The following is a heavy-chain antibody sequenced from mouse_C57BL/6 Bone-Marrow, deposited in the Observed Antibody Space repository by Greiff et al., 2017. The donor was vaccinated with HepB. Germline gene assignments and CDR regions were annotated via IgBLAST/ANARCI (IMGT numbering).Heavy chain of an antibody. D-gene: IGHD1-1*01. Sequence: VQRVESGAELVRPGTSVKVSCKASGYAFTNYLIEWVKQRPGQGLEWIGVINPGSGGTNYNEKFKGKATLTADKSSSTAYMQLSSLTSEDSAVYFCARGYYGSRYAMDYWGQGTSVTVSS. CDR1: GYAFTNYL. V-gene: IGHV1-54*01. CDR2: INPGSGGT. J-gene: IGHJ4*01. CDR3: ARGYYGSRYAMDY.